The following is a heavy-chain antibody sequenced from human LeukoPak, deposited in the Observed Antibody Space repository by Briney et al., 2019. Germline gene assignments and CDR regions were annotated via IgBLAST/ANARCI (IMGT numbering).Heavy chain of an antibody. D-gene: IGHD2-15*01. V-gene: IGHV4-59*08. CDR2: IYYSGST. Sequence: PSETLSLTCTVSGGSISSYYWSWIRQPPGKGLEWIGYIYYSGSTNYNPSLKSRVTISVDTSKNQFSLKLSSVTAADTAVYYCARHRDCSGGSYYPRPAFDIWGQGTMVTVSS. CDR3: ARHRDCSGGSYYPRPAFDI. J-gene: IGHJ3*02. CDR1: GGSISSYY.